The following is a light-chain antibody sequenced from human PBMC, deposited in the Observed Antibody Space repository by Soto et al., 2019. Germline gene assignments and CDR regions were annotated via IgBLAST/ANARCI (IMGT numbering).Light chain of an antibody. V-gene: IGLV1-44*01. CDR2: IND. Sequence: QSVLTQPPSASGTPGQTVTISCSGSSSNIGSYTVNWYQQLPGAAPKLLIYINDHRPSGVPDRFSGSKSGTSASLAISGLQSEDEADYYCAAWDDSLTGVVFGGGTKLTVL. J-gene: IGLJ2*01. CDR3: AAWDDSLTGVV. CDR1: SSNIGSYT.